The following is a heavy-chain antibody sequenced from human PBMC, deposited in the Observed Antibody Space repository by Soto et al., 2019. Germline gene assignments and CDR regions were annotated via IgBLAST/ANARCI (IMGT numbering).Heavy chain of an antibody. CDR1: GFTFNSYA. J-gene: IGHJ3*02. CDR3: VKVGYCSGTECYHAFDI. Sequence: EVQLLESGGGLVRPGGSLRLSCAASGFTFNSYAMSWVRQAPGKGLEWVASISGSGDSTKYADSVRGRFTIYRDNSKNTLSLGVNRLRAEDTAVYYCVKVGYCSGTECYHAFDIWGQGTLATVSS. V-gene: IGHV3-23*01. CDR2: ISGSGDST. D-gene: IGHD2-15*01.